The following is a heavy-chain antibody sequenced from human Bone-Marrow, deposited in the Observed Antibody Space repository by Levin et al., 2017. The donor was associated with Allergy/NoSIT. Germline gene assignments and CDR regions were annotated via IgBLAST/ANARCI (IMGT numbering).Heavy chain of an antibody. CDR1: GGTFSSYA. CDR2: IIPIFGTA. CDR3: APLYYYGSGASQMGY. V-gene: IGHV1-69*06. D-gene: IGHD3-10*01. Sequence: SVKVSCKASGGTFSSYAISWVRQAPGQGLEWMGGIIPIFGTANYAQKFQGRVTITADKSTSTAYMELSSLRSEDTAVYYCAPLYYYGSGASQMGYWGQGTLVTVSS. J-gene: IGHJ4*02.